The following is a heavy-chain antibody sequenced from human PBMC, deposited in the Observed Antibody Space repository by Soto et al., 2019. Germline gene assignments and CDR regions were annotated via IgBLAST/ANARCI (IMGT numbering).Heavy chain of an antibody. Sequence: SVKVSCKASGGTFSSYTISWVRQAPGQGLEWMGRIIPILGIANYAQKFQGRVTITADKSTSTAYMELSSLRSEDTAVYYCARAGPSSSSYYYYYMDVWGKGTTVTVSS. CDR1: GGTFSSYT. J-gene: IGHJ6*03. V-gene: IGHV1-69*02. CDR3: ARAGPSSSSYYYYYMDV. D-gene: IGHD6-6*01. CDR2: IIPILGIA.